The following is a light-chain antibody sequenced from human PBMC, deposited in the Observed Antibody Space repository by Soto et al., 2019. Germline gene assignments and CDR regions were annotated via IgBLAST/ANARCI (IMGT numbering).Light chain of an antibody. CDR2: RNN. CDR3: AAWDDSVSGLL. V-gene: IGLV1-47*01. Sequence: QSVLTQPPSASGTPGQRVTISCSGSRFNIGTNYVDWYQQLPGTAPKLLINRNNQRPSGVPDRLSGSKSGTSASLAISGLRSEDEAHYYCAAWDDSVSGLLFGGGTKLTVL. CDR1: RFNIGTNY. J-gene: IGLJ2*01.